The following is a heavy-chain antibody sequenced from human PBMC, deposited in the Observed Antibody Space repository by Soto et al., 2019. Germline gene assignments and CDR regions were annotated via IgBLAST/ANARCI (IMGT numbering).Heavy chain of an antibody. CDR2: IYSSGTT. J-gene: IGHJ4*02. D-gene: IGHD1-1*01. CDR1: GGSISGYY. V-gene: IGHV4-59*08. CDR3: ARARSGTTGTPDF. Sequence: XXTLSLTFTVSGGSISGYYCYWFLQPPGKGLEWIGYIYSSGTTNYNPSLRSRVAISVDTSKNQFSLKLTSVTAADTALYYCARARSGTTGTPDFWGQGTLVTVSS.